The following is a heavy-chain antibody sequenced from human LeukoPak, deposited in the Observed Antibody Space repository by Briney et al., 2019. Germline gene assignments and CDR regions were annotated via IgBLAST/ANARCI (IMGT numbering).Heavy chain of an antibody. Sequence: SVKVSCKASGGTFSSYAISWVRQAPGQGLEWMGRIIPILGTANYAQKFQGRVTITTDESTSTAYMELSSLRSEDTAVYYCVMYYYGSGPAGGFDYWGQGTLVTVSS. CDR1: GGTFSSYA. J-gene: IGHJ4*02. D-gene: IGHD3-10*01. CDR3: VMYYYGSGPAGGFDY. CDR2: IIPILGTA. V-gene: IGHV1-69*11.